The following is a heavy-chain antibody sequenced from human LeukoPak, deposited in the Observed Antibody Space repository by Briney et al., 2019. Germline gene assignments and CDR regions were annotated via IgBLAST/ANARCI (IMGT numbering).Heavy chain of an antibody. D-gene: IGHD6-19*01. CDR1: GGSFSGYY. J-gene: IGHJ4*02. Sequence: SETLSLTCAVYGGSFSGYYWSWIRQPPGKGLEWIGSIHYSGSTYYNPSLKSRVTISVDTSKNQFSLKLSSVTAADTAVYYCARHYSGWYNFFDHWGQGTLVTVSS. V-gene: IGHV4-34*01. CDR3: ARHYSGWYNFFDH. CDR2: IHYSGST.